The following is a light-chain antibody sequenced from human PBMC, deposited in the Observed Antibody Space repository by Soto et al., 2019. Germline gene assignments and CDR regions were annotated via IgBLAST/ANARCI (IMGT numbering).Light chain of an antibody. Sequence: QSALTQPRSVSGSPGQSITISCTGSSRDVRGYNFVSWYQQHPGEAPKLILYDVTTRPSGVPDRISGYKSGSTAYLTISGLQAEDEADYYCCSYAGSFSWVFGGGTQLTVL. CDR2: DVT. CDR1: SRDVRGYNF. V-gene: IGLV2-11*01. CDR3: CSYAGSFSWV. J-gene: IGLJ7*01.